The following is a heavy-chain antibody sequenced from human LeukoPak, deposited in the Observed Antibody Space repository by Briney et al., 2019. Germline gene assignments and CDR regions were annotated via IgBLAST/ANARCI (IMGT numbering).Heavy chain of an antibody. CDR3: AVPIIPAAFAPDY. CDR1: GYTFTGYY. Sequence: GASVKVSCKASGYTFTGYYMHWVRQAPGQGLEWMGWINPDSGGTNYAQKFQGRVTMTTNTSITTAYMEMTSLRSDDTAVYYCAVPIIPAAFAPDYWGQGTLVTVSS. J-gene: IGHJ4*02. V-gene: IGHV1-2*02. D-gene: IGHD2-2*01. CDR2: INPDSGGT.